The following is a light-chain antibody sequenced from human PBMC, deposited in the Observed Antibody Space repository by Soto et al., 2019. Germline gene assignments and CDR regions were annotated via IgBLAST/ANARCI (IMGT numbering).Light chain of an antibody. J-gene: IGLJ2*01. CDR3: SSYAGSNNWGV. V-gene: IGLV2-8*01. CDR2: EVN. Sequence: QSALTQPPSASGSPGQSVTISCTGTSSDVGGYNYVSWYQQHPGKAPKLMIYEVNKRPSAVPDRFSGSKSGNTASLTVSGLQAEDEADYYCSSYAGSNNWGVFGGGTQLTVL. CDR1: SSDVGGYNY.